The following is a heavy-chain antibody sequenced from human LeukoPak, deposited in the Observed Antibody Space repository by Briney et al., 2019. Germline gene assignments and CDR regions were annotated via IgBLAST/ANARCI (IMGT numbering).Heavy chain of an antibody. CDR2: INHSGST. D-gene: IGHD2-2*01. J-gene: IGHJ5*02. CDR3: ARGLNVLVPAVYWGGFDP. Sequence: PSETLSLTCAVYGGSFSGYYWSWIRQPPGKGLEWIGEINHSGSTNYNPSLKSRVTISVDTSKNQFSLKLSSVTAADTAVYYGARGLNVLVPAVYWGGFDPWGQGTLVTVSS. CDR1: GGSFSGYY. V-gene: IGHV4-34*01.